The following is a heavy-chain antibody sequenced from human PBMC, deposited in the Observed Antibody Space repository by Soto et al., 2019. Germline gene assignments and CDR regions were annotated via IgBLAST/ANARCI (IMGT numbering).Heavy chain of an antibody. J-gene: IGHJ5*02. CDR2: IKEDGSEK. D-gene: IGHD3-16*02. Sequence: EVQLVESGGGLVQPGGSLRLSCADSGFILRNYWMSWVRQAPGMGLQWVASIKEDGSEKYYVDPVKGRFTISRENAKNSLYLQMNSLRAEDTDVYYCARYRSLAPLGQGILVTVSS. CDR3: ARYRSLAP. CDR1: GFILRNYW. V-gene: IGHV3-7*03.